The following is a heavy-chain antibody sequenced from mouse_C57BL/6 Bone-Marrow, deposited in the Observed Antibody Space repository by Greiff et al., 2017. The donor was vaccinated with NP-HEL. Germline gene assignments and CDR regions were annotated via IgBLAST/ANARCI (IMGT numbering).Heavy chain of an antibody. Sequence: QVQLQQPGAELVRPGTSVKLSCKASGYTFTSYWMHWVKQRPGQGLEWIGVIDPSDSYTKSNQKFKGKATLTVHTSSSTAYMQLSSLTSEDSAVYYCAREADYYGRIDYWGQGNTLTVSS. V-gene: IGHV1-59*01. D-gene: IGHD1-1*01. CDR2: IDPSDSYT. J-gene: IGHJ2*01. CDR3: AREADYYGRIDY. CDR1: GYTFTSYW.